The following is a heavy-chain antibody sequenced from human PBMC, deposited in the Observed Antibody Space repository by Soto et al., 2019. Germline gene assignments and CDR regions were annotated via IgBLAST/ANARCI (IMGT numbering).Heavy chain of an antibody. CDR3: AKMAPTPFVVVPAAPPPLFDY. CDR2: ISGSGGST. CDR1: GFTFSSYA. V-gene: IGHV3-23*01. J-gene: IGHJ4*02. Sequence: GGSLRLSCAASGFTFSSYAMSWVRQAPGKGLEWVSAISGSGGSTYYADSVKGRFTISRDNSKNTLYLQMNSLRAEDTAVYYCAKMAPTPFVVVPAAPPPLFDYWGQGTLVTVSS. D-gene: IGHD2-2*01.